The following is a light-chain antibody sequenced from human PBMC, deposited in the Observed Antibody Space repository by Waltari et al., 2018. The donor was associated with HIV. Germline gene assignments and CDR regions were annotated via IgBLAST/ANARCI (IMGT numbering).Light chain of an antibody. CDR3: QQRSNWPGIT. CDR1: QSFSSY. CDR2: DAS. Sequence: EIMLTQSPATLSLSPGERATLSCRASQSFSSYLAWYQQKPGQAPRLLIDDASNRATGIPARFSGSGSGTDFTITISSLEPEDFAVYYCQQRSNWPGITFGQGTRLEIK. J-gene: IGKJ5*01. V-gene: IGKV3-11*01.